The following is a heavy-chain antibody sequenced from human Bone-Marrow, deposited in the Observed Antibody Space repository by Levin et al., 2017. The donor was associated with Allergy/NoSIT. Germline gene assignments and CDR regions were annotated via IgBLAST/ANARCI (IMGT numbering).Heavy chain of an antibody. Sequence: ASVKVSCSTSGYTLSKHAFSWVRQAPGQGLEWMGWISGYDGTTKYAQNFQGRLNLTTDTSTNTVYMELRGLISDATAMYFCAKGAPGSGWPDPELNWFDPWGRGTLVTVSS. D-gene: IGHD6-19*01. J-gene: IGHJ5*02. CDR3: AKGAPGSGWPDPELNWFDP. CDR1: GYTLSKHA. CDR2: ISGYDGTT. V-gene: IGHV1-18*04.